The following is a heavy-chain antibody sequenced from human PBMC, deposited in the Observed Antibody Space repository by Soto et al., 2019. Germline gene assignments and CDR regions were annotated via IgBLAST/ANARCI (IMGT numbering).Heavy chain of an antibody. V-gene: IGHV4-39*01. Sequence: SETLSLTCTVSGGSISNSGYYWSWIRQPPGKGLEWIGSIYYTGSTYYNPSLKSRVTISVDTSKNQFSLKLSSVTAADTAVYYCAGQRDYFGKDVWGQGTTVTVSS. CDR3: AGQRDYFGKDV. J-gene: IGHJ6*02. CDR2: IYYTGST. CDR1: GGSISNSGYY.